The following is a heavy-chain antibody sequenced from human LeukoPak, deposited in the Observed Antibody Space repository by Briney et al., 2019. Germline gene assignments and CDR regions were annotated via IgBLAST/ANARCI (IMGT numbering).Heavy chain of an antibody. D-gene: IGHD2-2*01. V-gene: IGHV3-74*01. Sequence: GGSLRLSCAASGFTFSNYWMHWVRQAPGKGLVWVSRIKGDGSHTIYADSVKGRFTISRDNAKNTLYLQMNSLRAEDTAVYYCAKDSQYCSSTSCANWFDPWGQGTLVTVSS. J-gene: IGHJ5*02. CDR3: AKDSQYCSSTSCANWFDP. CDR1: GFTFSNYW. CDR2: IKGDGSHT.